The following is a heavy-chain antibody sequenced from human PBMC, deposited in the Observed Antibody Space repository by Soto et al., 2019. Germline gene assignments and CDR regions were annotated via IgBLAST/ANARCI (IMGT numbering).Heavy chain of an antibody. D-gene: IGHD6-6*01. CDR2: ISSTGTYI. V-gene: IGHV3-21*01. Sequence: EVQLVESGGGLVKPGGSLRLSCAASGITFSSYSMNWVRQAPGKGLEWVSSISSTGTYIDYADSVKGRFTISRDNAKNSLFLQIDSLRGEDAALYYCASETNRYSSSSHAVDIGGKWTMVTVSS. J-gene: IGHJ3*02. CDR3: ASETNRYSSSSHAVDI. CDR1: GITFSSYS.